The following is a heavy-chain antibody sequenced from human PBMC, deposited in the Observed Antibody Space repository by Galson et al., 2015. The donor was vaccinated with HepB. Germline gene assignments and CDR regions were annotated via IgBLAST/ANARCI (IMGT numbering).Heavy chain of an antibody. Sequence: QSGAEVKKPGESLRISCKGSGYSFTTYWISWVRQMPGKGLEWMGRIDPSDSYTNYSPSFQGHVTISVDKSITTAYLQWSSLKASDTAIYYCASRHYYFRSGTWYNVSDYWGQGTLVTVSS. D-gene: IGHD3-10*01. CDR2: IDPSDSYT. V-gene: IGHV5-10-1*01. CDR1: GYSFTTYW. CDR3: ASRHYYFRSGTWYNVSDY. J-gene: IGHJ4*02.